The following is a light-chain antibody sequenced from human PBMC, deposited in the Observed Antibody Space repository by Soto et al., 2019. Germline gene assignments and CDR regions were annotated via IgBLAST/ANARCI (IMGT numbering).Light chain of an antibody. V-gene: IGKV1D-12*01. J-gene: IGKJ4*01. CDR1: QKSNNW. Sequence: DIQMTQSPSSVPASVGDRVTITCRASQKSNNWLAWYQQKPGKAPNLLIYTTSSLQSGVPSRFSGSGSGTDFTLTISSLQPEDFATYYCHQANSFPLTLGGGTKVEIK. CDR3: HQANSFPLT. CDR2: TTS.